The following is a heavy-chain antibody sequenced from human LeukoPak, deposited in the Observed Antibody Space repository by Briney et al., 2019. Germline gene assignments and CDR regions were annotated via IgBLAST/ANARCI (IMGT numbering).Heavy chain of an antibody. Sequence: ASVKVSCKASGYTFTSYGISWVRQAPGQGLEWMGWINPDSGVTDHSQQFQGRVTMTRDTSINTAYMEVSRLRFDDTALYYCARHVGATRDLDPWGQGTLVTVSS. D-gene: IGHD1-26*01. CDR3: ARHVGATRDLDP. J-gene: IGHJ5*02. CDR2: INPDSGVT. CDR1: GYTFTSYG. V-gene: IGHV1-2*02.